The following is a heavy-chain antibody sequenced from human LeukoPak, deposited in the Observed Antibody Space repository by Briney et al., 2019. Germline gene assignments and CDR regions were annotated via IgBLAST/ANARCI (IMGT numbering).Heavy chain of an antibody. CDR1: GFTFSSYG. Sequence: GGTLRLSCAASGFTFSSYGMSWVRQAPGKGLEWVSAISGSGGSTYYADSVKGRFTISRDNSKNTLYLQMNSLRAEDTAVYYCARVMHYYGSGFDYWGQGTLVTVSS. D-gene: IGHD3-10*01. J-gene: IGHJ4*02. V-gene: IGHV3-23*01. CDR3: ARVMHYYGSGFDY. CDR2: ISGSGGST.